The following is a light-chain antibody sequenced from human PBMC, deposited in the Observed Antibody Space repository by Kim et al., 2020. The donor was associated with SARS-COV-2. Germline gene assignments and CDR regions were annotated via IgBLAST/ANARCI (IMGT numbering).Light chain of an antibody. CDR1: KLGDKY. Sequence: VYQGQTASSTCSGDKLGDKYASWYQQKPGQSPVVVIFRDNRRPSGIPERFSGSNTGNTATLTISGTQAMDEAEYYCQAWDSSIYVFGTGTKVTVL. J-gene: IGLJ1*01. CDR3: QAWDSSIYV. V-gene: IGLV3-1*01. CDR2: RDN.